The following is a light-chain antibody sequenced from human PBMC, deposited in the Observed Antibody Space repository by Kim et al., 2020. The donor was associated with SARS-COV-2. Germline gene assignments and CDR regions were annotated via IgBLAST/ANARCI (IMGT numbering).Light chain of an antibody. CDR3: QSYDSSNHVV. V-gene: IGLV6-57*03. J-gene: IGLJ2*01. CDR1: SGSSGRKD. CDR2: EDK. Sequence: KTITISGTRSSGSSGRKDEQWYQRRTGSAPTTVIDEDKQRPSGVPDRFSGSIDISSNSASLTISGLKTEDEADYYCQSYDSSNHVVFGGGTKLTVL.